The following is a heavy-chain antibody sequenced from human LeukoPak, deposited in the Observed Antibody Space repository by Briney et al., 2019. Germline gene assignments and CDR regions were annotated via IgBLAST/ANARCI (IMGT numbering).Heavy chain of an antibody. D-gene: IGHD3-22*01. CDR1: GGSFSGYY. CDR2: INHSGST. Sequence: SETLSLTCAVYGGSFSGYYWSWIRQPPGKGLEWIGEINHSGSTNYNPSLKSRVTISVDTSKNQFSLKLSSVTAADTAVYYCARDYYYDSSGYYKNWFDPWGQGTLVTVSS. J-gene: IGHJ5*02. V-gene: IGHV4-34*01. CDR3: ARDYYYDSSGYYKNWFDP.